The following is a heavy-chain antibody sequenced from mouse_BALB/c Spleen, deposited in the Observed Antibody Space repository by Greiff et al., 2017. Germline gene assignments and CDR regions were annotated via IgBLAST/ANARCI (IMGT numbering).Heavy chain of an antibody. V-gene: IGHV10-1*02. CDR1: GFTFNTYA. D-gene: IGHD1-2*01. CDR3: VRLYGYDMDY. CDR2: IRSKSNNYAT. Sequence: EVQGVESGGGLVQPTGSLKLSCAASGFTFNTYAMNWVRQAPGKGLEWVARIRSKSNNYATYYADSVKDRFTISRDDSQSMLYLQMNNLKTEDTAMYYCVRLYGYDMDYWGQGTSVTVSS. J-gene: IGHJ4*01.